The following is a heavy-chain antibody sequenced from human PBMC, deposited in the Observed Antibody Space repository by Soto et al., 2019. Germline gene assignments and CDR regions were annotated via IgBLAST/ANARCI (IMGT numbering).Heavy chain of an antibody. Sequence: QVQLVQSGAEVKKPGASVKVSCNASGYTFTSYGISWVRQAPGQGLEWMGWISAYNGNTNYAQKLQGRVTMTTDTSTSTAYMELKSLRSDDTAVYYCARDKSLAVAVTRAFDIWGQGTMVTVSS. CDR2: ISAYNGNT. CDR3: ARDKSLAVAVTRAFDI. J-gene: IGHJ3*02. CDR1: GYTFTSYG. D-gene: IGHD6-19*01. V-gene: IGHV1-18*01.